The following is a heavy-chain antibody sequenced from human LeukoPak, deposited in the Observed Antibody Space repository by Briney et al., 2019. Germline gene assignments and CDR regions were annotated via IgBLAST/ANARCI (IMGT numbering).Heavy chain of an antibody. D-gene: IGHD2-2*02. Sequence: PGRSLRLSCAASGFTFSVYGMHWVRQAPGKGLEWVAVISYDASNKYYADSVKGRFTISRDNSKNTLYLQMRSLRPEDTAVYYCAKEIPDYYYGLDVWGQGTTVTVSS. CDR2: ISYDASNK. J-gene: IGHJ6*02. CDR1: GFTFSVYG. CDR3: AKEIPDYYYGLDV. V-gene: IGHV3-30*18.